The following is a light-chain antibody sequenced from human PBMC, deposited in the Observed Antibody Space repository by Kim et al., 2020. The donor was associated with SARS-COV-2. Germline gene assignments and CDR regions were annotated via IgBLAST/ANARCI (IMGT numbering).Light chain of an antibody. CDR3: NSRDSSGHHGV. CDR1: SVINYF. V-gene: IGLV3-19*01. CDR2: GRN. Sequence: SSELTQDPAVSVALGQTVRIRCQGASVINYFVAWYQQKPGQAPALVMYGRNNRASGIANRFSGSRSGDTASLIITGDQAEDEADYYCNSRDSSGHHGVFG. J-gene: IGLJ3*02.